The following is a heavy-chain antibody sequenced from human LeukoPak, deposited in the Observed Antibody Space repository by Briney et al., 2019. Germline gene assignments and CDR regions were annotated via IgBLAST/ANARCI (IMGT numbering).Heavy chain of an antibody. D-gene: IGHD2-15*01. CDR3: ARHDPVALFQRGMDV. CDR1: GGSISSYY. V-gene: IGHV4-59*08. Sequence: SETLSLTCSVSGGSISSYYWSWVRQPPGKGLEWIGYISDSGSTNYNPSLKSRVTISVDTSKNQFSLKLNSVTAADTAVYYCARHDPVALFQRGMDVWGQGTTVTVSS. J-gene: IGHJ6*02. CDR2: ISDSGST.